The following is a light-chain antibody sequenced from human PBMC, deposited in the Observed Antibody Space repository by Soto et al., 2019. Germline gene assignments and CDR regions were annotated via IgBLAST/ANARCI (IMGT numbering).Light chain of an antibody. Sequence: DIPMTQSPSTLSASVGDRVTSTCRASQSISLWVAWYQQKPGRAPNLLIYKTSSLETGVPSRFSGGGSETEFTLTISSLQPDDFATYHCQRYKDYSWTFGQGTKVEVK. CDR2: KTS. V-gene: IGKV1-5*03. J-gene: IGKJ1*01. CDR1: QSISLW. CDR3: QRYKDYSWT.